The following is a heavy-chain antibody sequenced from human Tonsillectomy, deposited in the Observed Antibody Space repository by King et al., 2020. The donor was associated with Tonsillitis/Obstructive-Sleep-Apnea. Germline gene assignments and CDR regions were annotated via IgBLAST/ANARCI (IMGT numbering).Heavy chain of an antibody. J-gene: IGHJ4*02. CDR3: STLWFRELLTDY. V-gene: IGHV3-15*01. D-gene: IGHD3-10*01. CDR1: GFTFRNAW. CDR2: IKSKTDGGTT. Sequence: VQLVESGGGLVKPGGSLRLSCAASGFTFRNAWMSWVRQAPGKGLEWVGRIKSKTDGGTTDYAAPVKGRVTISRDDSKNTLYLQMDSLKTEDTAVYYCSTLWFRELLTDYWGQGTLVTVSS.